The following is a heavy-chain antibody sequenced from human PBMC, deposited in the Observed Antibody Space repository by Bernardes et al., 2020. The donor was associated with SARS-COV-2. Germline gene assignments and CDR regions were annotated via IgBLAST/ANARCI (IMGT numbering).Heavy chain of an antibody. V-gene: IGHV4-38-2*01. J-gene: IGHJ6*02. CDR2: IHHSGST. Sequence: SETLSLTCAVSGYSISSGYYWGWIRQPPGKGLEWIGSIHHSGSTYYNPSLKSRVTISVDTSKNQFSLKLSSVTAADTAVYYCARGGCSSTSCYVYYYYGMDVWGQGTTVTVSS. D-gene: IGHD2-2*01. CDR3: ARGGCSSTSCYVYYYYGMDV. CDR1: GYSISSGYY.